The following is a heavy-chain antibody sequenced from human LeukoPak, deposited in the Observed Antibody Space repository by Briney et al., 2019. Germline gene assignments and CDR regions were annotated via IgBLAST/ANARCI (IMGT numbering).Heavy chain of an antibody. V-gene: IGHV4-59*01. CDR2: FYDTRSP. CDR1: GGSISLYY. D-gene: IGHD3-10*01. Sequence: SETLSLTCTVSGGSISLYYWSWIRQPPGKGLEWIGYFYDTRSPKYNPSLERRVTISVDMSRSQFSLNLTSVTAADTAVYYCARGRGSLTYWGQGTLATVSS. CDR3: ARGRGSLTY. J-gene: IGHJ4*02.